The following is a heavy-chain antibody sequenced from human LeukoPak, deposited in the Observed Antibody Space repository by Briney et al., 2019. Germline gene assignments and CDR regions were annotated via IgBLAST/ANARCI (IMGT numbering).Heavy chain of an antibody. J-gene: IGHJ4*02. V-gene: IGHV4-34*01. CDR1: GESFSGYY. CDR3: ARSDLSSARHFDY. Sequence: SETLSLTCAVYGESFSGYYWTWIRQSPGQGLEWIGEINHGESTNYNPSLKSRVIISVDTSKNQFSLMLSSVTAADTAVYYCARSDLSSARHFDYWGRGPLVTVSS. CDR2: INHGEST. D-gene: IGHD6-19*01.